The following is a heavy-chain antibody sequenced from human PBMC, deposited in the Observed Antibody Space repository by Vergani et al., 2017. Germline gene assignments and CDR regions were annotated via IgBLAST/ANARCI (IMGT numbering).Heavy chain of an antibody. J-gene: IGHJ5*02. CDR2: ISGSGGST. D-gene: IGHD2-2*01. CDR1: GFTFSSYA. Sequence: EVQLLESGGGLVQPGGSLRLSCAASGFTFSSYAMSWVRQAPGKGLEWVSAISGSGGSTYYADFVKGRFTISRDNSKNTLYLQMNSLRAEDTAVYYCAKDGPYCSSTSCSIQYNWFDPWGQGTLVTVSS. CDR3: AKDGPYCSSTSCSIQYNWFDP. V-gene: IGHV3-23*01.